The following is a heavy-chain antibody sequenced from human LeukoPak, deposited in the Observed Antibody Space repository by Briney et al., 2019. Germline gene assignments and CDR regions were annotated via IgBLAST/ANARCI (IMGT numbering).Heavy chain of an antibody. D-gene: IGHD6-13*01. Sequence: ASVKVSCKASGGTFSSYAISWVRQAPGQGLEWMGRIIPILGIANYAQKFQGRVTITADKSTSTAYMELSSLGSEDTAVYYCARALLMIAAAGRAPLDYWGQGTLVTVSS. CDR1: GGTFSSYA. V-gene: IGHV1-69*04. J-gene: IGHJ4*02. CDR2: IIPILGIA. CDR3: ARALLMIAAAGRAPLDY.